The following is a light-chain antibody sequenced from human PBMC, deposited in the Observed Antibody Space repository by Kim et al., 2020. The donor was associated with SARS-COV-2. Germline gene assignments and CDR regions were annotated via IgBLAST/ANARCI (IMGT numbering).Light chain of an antibody. Sequence: GQSGTIDCSGISSEVGEYPYVSWYQQHPGKAPTLIIFEVKYRPSGVPDRVSGSKSGNTASLTVSGLQAEDEADYYCSSSAGSNNLVFGGGTQLTVL. CDR2: EVK. CDR3: SSSAGSNNLV. CDR1: SSEVGEYPY. V-gene: IGLV2-8*01. J-gene: IGLJ3*02.